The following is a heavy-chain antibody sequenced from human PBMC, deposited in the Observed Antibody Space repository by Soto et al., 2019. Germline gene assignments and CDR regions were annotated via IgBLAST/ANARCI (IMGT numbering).Heavy chain of an antibody. V-gene: IGHV1-69*01. J-gene: IGHJ6*02. D-gene: IGHD6-13*01. Sequence: QVQLVQSGAEVKKPGSSVKVSCKASGGTFSSYAISWVRQAPGQGLEWMGGIIPIFGTANYAQKFQGRVTITADESTSTAYRELSSLRSEDTAVYYCARGPGIAAAGTYYYGMDVWGQGTTVTVSS. CDR1: GGTFSSYA. CDR3: ARGPGIAAAGTYYYGMDV. CDR2: IIPIFGTA.